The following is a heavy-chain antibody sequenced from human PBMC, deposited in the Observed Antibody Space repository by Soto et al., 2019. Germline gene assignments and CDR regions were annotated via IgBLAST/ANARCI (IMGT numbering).Heavy chain of an antibody. CDR3: VHRRVQIFDF. D-gene: IGHD1-1*01. CDR2: VYWDDDK. V-gene: IGHV2-5*02. Sequence: QITLKESGPTLVKPTQTLTLTCTFSGFSLTTNGEGVGWIRQPPGKALEWLALVYWDDDKRFSPSLKNRLTITKDTSKSQVVLTRNYIDPGDTATDYGVHRRVQIFDFWGHVAPVTGSA. J-gene: IGHJ4*01. CDR1: GFSLTTNGEG.